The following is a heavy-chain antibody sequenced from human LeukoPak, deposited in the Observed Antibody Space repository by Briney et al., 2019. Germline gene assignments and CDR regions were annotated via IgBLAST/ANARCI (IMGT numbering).Heavy chain of an antibody. CDR1: GFPLSPSGGC. J-gene: IGHJ6*01. V-gene: IGHV2-70*11. CDR3: ARMGAGRYYYYGIDV. CDR2: IGWEDDK. Sequence: SGPTLANPTQTLTLTCTFSGFPLSPSGGCVSWIRQPHGKALEWLARIGWEDDKHYSTSLKTRLTIPQDTSKNQVVLTMTNMDPVDTATYYCARMGAGRYYYYGIDVWGQGTTVTVSS. D-gene: IGHD1-26*01.